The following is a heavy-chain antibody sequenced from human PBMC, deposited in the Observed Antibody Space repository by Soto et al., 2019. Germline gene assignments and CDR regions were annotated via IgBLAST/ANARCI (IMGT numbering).Heavy chain of an antibody. CDR1: GFTFDDYA. D-gene: IGHD4-17*01. CDR3: AKGTGHLVILKTTVTTFWGPFHI. J-gene: IGHJ3*02. Sequence: EVQLVESGGGLVQPGRSLRLSCAASGFTFDDYAMHWVRQAPGKGPEWVSGITLNSGSRGYAESVKGRFTISRDNDKTSLFLHMNSLRTEDTALYYCAKGTGHLVILKTTVTTFWGPFHIWGQGTMVTVSS. CDR2: ITLNSGSR. V-gene: IGHV3-9*01.